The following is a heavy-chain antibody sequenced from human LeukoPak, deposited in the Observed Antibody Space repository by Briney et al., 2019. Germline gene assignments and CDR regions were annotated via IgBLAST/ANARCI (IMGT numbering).Heavy chain of an antibody. CDR2: ISGDGGST. Sequence: PGGSLRLSCAASGFSFDDYAMHWVRQAPGKGLEWFSLISGDGGSTYYADSVKGRFTISRDNSKNSLYLQMNSLRTEDSALYFCAEGPYYDGSLDYWGQGTLVTVSS. V-gene: IGHV3-43*02. CDR3: AEGPYYDGSLDY. CDR1: GFSFDDYA. D-gene: IGHD3-22*01. J-gene: IGHJ4*02.